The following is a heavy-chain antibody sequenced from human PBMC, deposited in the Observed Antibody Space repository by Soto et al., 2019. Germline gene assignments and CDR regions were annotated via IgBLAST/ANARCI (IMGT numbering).Heavy chain of an antibody. CDR3: AGSSGWSYYYYHAMDV. J-gene: IGHJ6*02. D-gene: IGHD6-19*01. V-gene: IGHV5-51*01. CDR1: GYSFTSYW. CDR2: IYPGDSDT. Sequence: GESLKISCKGSGYSFTSYWIGWVRQVPGKGLEWMGIIYPGDSDTRYSPSFQGQVTISADKSISTAYLQWSSLKASDTAMYYCAGSSGWSYYYYHAMDVWGQGTTVTVSS.